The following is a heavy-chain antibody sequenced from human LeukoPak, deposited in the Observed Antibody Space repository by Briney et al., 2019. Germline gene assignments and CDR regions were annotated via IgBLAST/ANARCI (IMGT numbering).Heavy chain of an antibody. CDR2: IYYSGST. Sequence: SETLSLTCTVSGGSISSHYWSWIRQPPGKGLEWIGYIYYSGSTNYNPSLKSRVTISVDTSKNQFSLKLSSVTAADTAVYYCARQSSHSSSWYYYYYMDVWGKGTTVTVSS. D-gene: IGHD6-13*01. CDR3: ARQSSHSSSWYYYYYMDV. V-gene: IGHV4-59*08. CDR1: GGSISSHY. J-gene: IGHJ6*03.